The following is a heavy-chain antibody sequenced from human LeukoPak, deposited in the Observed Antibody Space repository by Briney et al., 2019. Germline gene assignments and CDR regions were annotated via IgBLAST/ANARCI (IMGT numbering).Heavy chain of an antibody. CDR2: IYSGGST. Sequence: GGSLRLSCAASGFTFSSYAMSWVRQAPGKGLEWVSVIYSGGSTYYADSVKGRFTISRDNSKNTLYLQMNSLRAEDTAVYYCARGGGYDSSGYYYGSGLVYWGQGTLVTVSS. J-gene: IGHJ4*02. D-gene: IGHD3-22*01. V-gene: IGHV3-53*01. CDR3: ARGGGYDSSGYYYGSGLVY. CDR1: GFTFSSYA.